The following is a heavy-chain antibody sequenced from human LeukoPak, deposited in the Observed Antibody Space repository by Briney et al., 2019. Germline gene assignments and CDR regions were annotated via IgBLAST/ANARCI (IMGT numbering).Heavy chain of an antibody. CDR1: GFTVSSNY. J-gene: IGHJ4*02. V-gene: IGHV3-53*01. CDR2: IYSGGST. D-gene: IGHD3-22*01. Sequence: GGSLRLSCAASGFTVSSNYMSWVRQAPGKGLEWVSVIYSGGSTYYADSVKGRFTISRDNSKNTLYLQMNSLRAEDTAVYYCAKAIHYYDSSGLRYYFDYWGQGTLVTVSS. CDR3: AKAIHYYDSSGLRYYFDY.